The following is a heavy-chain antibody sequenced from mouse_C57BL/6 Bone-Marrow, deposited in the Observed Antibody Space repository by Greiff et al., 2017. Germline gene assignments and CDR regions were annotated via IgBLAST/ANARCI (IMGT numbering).Heavy chain of an antibody. CDR2: IYPGNSDT. CDR1: GYTFTSYW. D-gene: IGHD1-1*02. Sequence: EVQLQQSGPVLARPGASVKMSCKTSGYTFTSYWMHWVKQRPGQGLEWIGAIYPGNSDTSYNQKFKGKAKLTAVTSARTAYMELSSLTNEDSAVYYCTRGDGREGYFDVWGTGTTVTVSS. CDR3: TRGDGREGYFDV. V-gene: IGHV1-5*01. J-gene: IGHJ1*03.